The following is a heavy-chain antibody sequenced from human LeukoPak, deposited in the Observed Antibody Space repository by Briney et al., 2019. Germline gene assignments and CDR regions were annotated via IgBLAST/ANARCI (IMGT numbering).Heavy chain of an antibody. CDR3: AANYYDSSGYYYENDY. V-gene: IGHV1-69*13. CDR1: GGTFSSYA. D-gene: IGHD3-22*01. CDR2: IIPIFGTA. Sequence: GASVKVSXKASGGTFSSYAISWVRQAPGQGLEWMGGIIPIFGTANYAQKFQGRVTITADESTSTAYMELSSLRSEDTAVYYCAANYYDSSGYYYENDYWGQGTLVTVSS. J-gene: IGHJ4*02.